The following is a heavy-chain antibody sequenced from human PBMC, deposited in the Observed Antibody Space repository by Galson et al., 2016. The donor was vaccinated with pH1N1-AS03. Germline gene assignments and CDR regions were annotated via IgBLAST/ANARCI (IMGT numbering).Heavy chain of an antibody. V-gene: IGHV3-23*01. CDR2: ISVRGGIT. Sequence: SLRLSCAASGFTFRNYAMSWVRQAPGKGLEWVSGISVRGGITFYADSVKGRFTISRDNSKNTLYLQMNSLRAEDTAVYYCAKGSSGWAHDAFDIWGQGTTVTVSS. J-gene: IGHJ3*02. D-gene: IGHD6-19*01. CDR1: GFTFRNYA. CDR3: AKGSSGWAHDAFDI.